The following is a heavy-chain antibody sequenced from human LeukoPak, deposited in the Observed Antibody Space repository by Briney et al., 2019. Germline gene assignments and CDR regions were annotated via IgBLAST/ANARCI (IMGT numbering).Heavy chain of an antibody. CDR2: INTIGNKI. CDR1: EFSVSTYG. Sequence: PGGSLRLSCSASEFSVSTYGMNWVRQAPGRGLEWVSSINTIGNKIYYGDSVKGRFTISRDNAKNSLYLQMNSLRAEDTAVYYCARDQDIVVVTAQGGAFDIWGQGTMVTVSS. D-gene: IGHD2-21*02. V-gene: IGHV3-21*01. J-gene: IGHJ3*02. CDR3: ARDQDIVVVTAQGGAFDI.